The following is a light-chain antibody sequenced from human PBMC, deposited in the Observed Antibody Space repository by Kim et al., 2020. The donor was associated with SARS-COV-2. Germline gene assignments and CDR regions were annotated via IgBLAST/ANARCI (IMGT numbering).Light chain of an antibody. Sequence: SVSLGERVTLSCRASQNINTNVAWFHQKPGQAPRLLIYAASIRATGIPARFSGSGSGTQFTLTINSLQSEDSAVFFCHQYYDWPLTFGGGTKLEI. V-gene: IGKV3D-15*01. CDR3: HQYYDWPLT. CDR1: QNINTN. CDR2: AAS. J-gene: IGKJ4*01.